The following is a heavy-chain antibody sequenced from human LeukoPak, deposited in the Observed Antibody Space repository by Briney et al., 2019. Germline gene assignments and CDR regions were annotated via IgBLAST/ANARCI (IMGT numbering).Heavy chain of an antibody. Sequence: SGGTLRLSCAASGFTFSSYGMTWVRQAPGKGLEWVSVISGAGRSTYYADSVKGRFTISRDNSKNTLYLQMNSLRAEDTAVYYCAKRTGGPSPFDYWGQGALVTVSS. J-gene: IGHJ4*02. CDR1: GFTFSSYG. V-gene: IGHV3-23*01. D-gene: IGHD3/OR15-3a*01. CDR2: ISGAGRST. CDR3: AKRTGGPSPFDY.